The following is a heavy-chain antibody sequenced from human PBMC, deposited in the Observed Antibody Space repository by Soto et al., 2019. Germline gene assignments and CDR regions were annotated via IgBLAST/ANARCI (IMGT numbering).Heavy chain of an antibody. D-gene: IGHD3-22*01. CDR2: IYYSGST. CDR3: GRLGGYYQAFDS. J-gene: IGHJ4*02. CDR1: GGSISSGDYY. Sequence: SETLSLTCTVSGGSISSGDYYWSWIRQPPGKGLEWIGYIYYSGSTTYNPSLKSRVNISVDTSQNQFSLKLSSVTAADTAVYYCGRLGGYYQAFDSWGQGTLVTVSS. V-gene: IGHV4-30-4*01.